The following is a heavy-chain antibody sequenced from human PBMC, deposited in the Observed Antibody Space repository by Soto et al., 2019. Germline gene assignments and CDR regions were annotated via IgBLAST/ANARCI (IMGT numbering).Heavy chain of an antibody. J-gene: IGHJ1*01. CDR3: AVPPPWEPRPCQH. V-gene: IGHV4-61*01. D-gene: IGHD1-26*01. CDR2: FYYSGIT. Sequence: QVQLQESGPGLVKPSETLSLTCTVSGGSVSSGNYYWSWIRQPPGKGLEWIGYFYYSGITNYNPSLRNRDTIAVDTSKNQVSLNLSSVTAADTAVYYCAVPPPWEPRPCQHWGQGTLVTVSA. CDR1: GGSVSSGNYY.